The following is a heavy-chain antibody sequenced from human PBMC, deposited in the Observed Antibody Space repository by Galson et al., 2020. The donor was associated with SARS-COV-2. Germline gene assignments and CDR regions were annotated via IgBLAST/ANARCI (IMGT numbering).Heavy chain of an antibody. CDR2: IKRKSEGGTT. Sequence: GESLKISCAASGFNFNDAWMSWVRQAPGKGLEWVGRIKRKSEGGTTEFAAPVKGRFIISRDDSKSTVYLQMNSLKGEDTAVYYCATDLLDSWGQGTLVTVSS. CDR1: GFNFNDAW. CDR3: ATDLLDS. V-gene: IGHV3-15*01. J-gene: IGHJ4*02.